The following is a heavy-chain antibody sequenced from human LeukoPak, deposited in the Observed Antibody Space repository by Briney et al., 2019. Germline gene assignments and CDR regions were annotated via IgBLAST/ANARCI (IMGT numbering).Heavy chain of an antibody. CDR1: GYSISSGYY. V-gene: IGHV4-38-2*01. J-gene: IGHJ3*02. Sequence: PSETLSLTCGVSGYSISSGYYWGWIRQPPGKGLEWIGSIYHSGSTYYNPSLKRRVTISVDTSKNQFSLKLRSVTAADTALYYCAXWDSGEWFHDAFDIWGQGTRVTVSS. CDR3: AXWDSGEWFHDAFDI. CDR2: IYHSGST. D-gene: IGHD3-3*01.